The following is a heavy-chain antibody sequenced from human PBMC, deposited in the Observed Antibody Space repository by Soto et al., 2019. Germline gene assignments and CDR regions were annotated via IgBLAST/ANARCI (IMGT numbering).Heavy chain of an antibody. J-gene: IGHJ4*02. Sequence: SETPSLTCTVSGGSISSYYWSWIRQPPGKGLEWIGYIYYSGSTNYNPSLKSRVTISVDTSKNQFSLKLSSVTAADTAVYYCARGYGDGNDYWGQGTLVTVSS. CDR2: IYYSGST. CDR1: GGSISSYY. D-gene: IGHD4-17*01. CDR3: ARGYGDGNDY. V-gene: IGHV4-59*01.